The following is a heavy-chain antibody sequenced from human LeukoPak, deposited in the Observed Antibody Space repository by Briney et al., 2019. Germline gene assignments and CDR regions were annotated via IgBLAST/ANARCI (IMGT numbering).Heavy chain of an antibody. CDR1: GFTFSSYG. CDR3: AKAYDSSGYYYDF. D-gene: IGHD3-22*01. J-gene: IGHJ4*02. CDR2: IRYDGSNK. Sequence: PGGSLRLSCAASGFTFSSYGMHWVRQAPGKGLEWVAFIRYDGSNKYYADSVKGRFTISRDNSKNTLYLQMNSLRAEDTAVYYCAKAYDSSGYYYDFWGQGTLVTVSS. V-gene: IGHV3-30*02.